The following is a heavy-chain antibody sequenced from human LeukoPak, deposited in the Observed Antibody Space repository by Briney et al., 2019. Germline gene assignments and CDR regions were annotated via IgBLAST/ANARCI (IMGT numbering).Heavy chain of an antibody. Sequence: QTGGSLRLSCAASGFTFSSYEMNWVRQAPGKGLEWVAVISYDGSNKYYADSVKGRFTISRDNSKNTLYLQMNSLRAEDTAVYYCARGNYYDSSGYVFHYWGQGTLVTVSS. J-gene: IGHJ4*02. V-gene: IGHV3-30*04. CDR2: ISYDGSNK. CDR1: GFTFSSYE. D-gene: IGHD3-22*01. CDR3: ARGNYYDSSGYVFHY.